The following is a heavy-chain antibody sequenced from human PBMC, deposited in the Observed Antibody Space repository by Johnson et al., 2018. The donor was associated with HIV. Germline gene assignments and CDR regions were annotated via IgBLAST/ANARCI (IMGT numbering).Heavy chain of an antibody. V-gene: IGHV3-15*01. J-gene: IGHJ3*02. CDR2: IKSTTDGGTT. Sequence: MQLVESGGGLVKPGGSLRLSCAASRFTFSNAWMTWVRQAPGKGLEWVGRIKSTTDGGTTDYAAPFKGRFIISRDDSKTTLYLQMKSLKTEDTAVYYCTTDLELAGLWFGELWDDAFDIWGQGTMVTVSS. D-gene: IGHD3-10*01. CDR3: TTDLELAGLWFGELWDDAFDI. CDR1: RFTFSNAW.